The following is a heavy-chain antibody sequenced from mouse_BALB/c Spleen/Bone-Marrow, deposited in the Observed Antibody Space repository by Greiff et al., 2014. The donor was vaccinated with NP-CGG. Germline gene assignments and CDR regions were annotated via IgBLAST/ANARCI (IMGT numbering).Heavy chain of an antibody. Sequence: VQLKESGAELVKPGASVKLSCTASGFNIKDTYMHWVKQRPEQGLEWIGRIDPANGNTKYDPKFQGKATITADTSSNTAYLQLSSLTSEDTAVYYCASYYYGSSSFAYCGQGTLVTVSA. V-gene: IGHV14-3*02. J-gene: IGHJ3*01. CDR3: ASYYYGSSSFAY. CDR1: GFNIKDTY. D-gene: IGHD1-1*01. CDR2: IDPANGNT.